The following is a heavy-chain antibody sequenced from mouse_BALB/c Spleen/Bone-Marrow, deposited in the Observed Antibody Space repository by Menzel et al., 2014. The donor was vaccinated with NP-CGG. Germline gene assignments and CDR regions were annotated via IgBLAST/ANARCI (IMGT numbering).Heavy chain of an antibody. Sequence: VKLVESGPGLVAPSQSLSITCTISGFSLTSYGVHWVRQPPGKGLEWLVVIWSDGSTTYNSVFKSRLIISKDNSKIQVFLKMNSLQTDDTSMYYCARYDYTMDYWCQGTSLTVSS. CDR2: IWSDGST. CDR1: GFSLTSYG. D-gene: IGHD2-14*01. CDR3: ARYDYTMDY. V-gene: IGHV2-6-1*01. J-gene: IGHJ4*01.